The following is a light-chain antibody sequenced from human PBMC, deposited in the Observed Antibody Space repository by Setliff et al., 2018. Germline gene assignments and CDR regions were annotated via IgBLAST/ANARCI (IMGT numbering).Light chain of an antibody. J-gene: IGLJ1*01. CDR1: SRDVGGYNF. CDR2: EVT. CDR3: SSYAGSDNYV. V-gene: IGLV2-8*01. Sequence: SALTQPPSASGSPGQSVTISCTGTSRDVGGYNFVSWYQQHPGKAPKLIISEVTERPSGVPDRFSGSKSGNTASLTVSGLQAEYEADYYCSSYAGSDNYVFGTGTKATVL.